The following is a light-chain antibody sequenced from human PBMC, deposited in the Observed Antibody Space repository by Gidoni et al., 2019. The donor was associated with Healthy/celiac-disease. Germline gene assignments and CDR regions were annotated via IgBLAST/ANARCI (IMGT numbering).Light chain of an antibody. CDR3: CSYAGSSPHVV. CDR2: EGS. Sequence: QSALTQPAPVSGSPGQSITISCTGTSSDVGSYNLVSWYQQHPGKAPKLMIYEGSKRPSGVSHRFSGSKSGNTASLTISGLQAEDEADYYCCSYAGSSPHVVFGGGTKLTVL. CDR1: SSDVGSYNL. V-gene: IGLV2-23*01. J-gene: IGLJ2*01.